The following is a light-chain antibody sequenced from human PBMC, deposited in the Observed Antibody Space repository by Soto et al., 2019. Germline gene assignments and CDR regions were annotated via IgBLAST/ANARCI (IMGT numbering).Light chain of an antibody. J-gene: IGLJ2*01. CDR2: GQT. CDR1: SSNIGSNT. CDR3: SLWADSLGVRV. V-gene: IGLV1-44*01. Sequence: QSVLTQPPSASGTPGQRVTISCSGSSSNIGSNTVNWYQQLPGTAPKLLIYGQTQRPSGVPDRFSCSKSGTSASRAISGLQSEDEADSDCSLWADSLGVRVFGGGTKLTVL.